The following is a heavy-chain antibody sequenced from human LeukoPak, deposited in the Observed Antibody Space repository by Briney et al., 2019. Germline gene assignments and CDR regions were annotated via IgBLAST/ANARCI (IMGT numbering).Heavy chain of an antibody. D-gene: IGHD3-3*01. CDR2: IQQDGSEK. CDR1: GFPFSSYW. V-gene: IGHV3-7*01. Sequence: GGSLRLSCAASGFPFSSYWMNWVRQAPGKGLEWVANIQQDGSEKYYVDSVRGRFTISRDNAKNSLYLQMNSLRAEDTAVYYCARGITIFGVVIAYMDVWGKGTTVTVSS. J-gene: IGHJ6*03. CDR3: ARGITIFGVVIAYMDV.